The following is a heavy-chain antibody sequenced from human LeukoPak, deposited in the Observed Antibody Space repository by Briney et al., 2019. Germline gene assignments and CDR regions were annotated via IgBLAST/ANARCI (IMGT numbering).Heavy chain of an antibody. V-gene: IGHV3-15*07. J-gene: IGHJ4*02. CDR3: TTRGYCSGASCYSDF. CDR2: VKSQTDGGTA. CDR1: GFPFTNYA. Sequence: GGSLRLSCAASGFPFTNYAMNWVRQAPGKGLEWVGRVKSQTDGGTADYAAPVKGRFTISRDDSKNMLYLQMDSLKTEDTAIYFCTTRGYCSGASCYSDFWGQGTLVTVSA. D-gene: IGHD2-2*02.